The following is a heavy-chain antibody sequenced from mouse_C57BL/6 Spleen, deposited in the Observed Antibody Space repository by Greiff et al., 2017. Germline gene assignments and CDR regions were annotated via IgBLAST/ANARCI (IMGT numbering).Heavy chain of an antibody. V-gene: IGHV1-64*01. CDR1: GYTFTSYW. D-gene: IGHD1-1*01. CDR2: IHPNSGST. Sequence: QVQLQQPGAELVKPGASVKLSCTASGYTFTSYWMHWVKQRPGQGLEWIGMIHPNSGSTNYNEKFKSKATLTEDQSSSTAYMQLSSLTSESSAVYYCARSGTTVVTKSPFAYWGQGTLVTVSA. J-gene: IGHJ3*01. CDR3: ARSGTTVVTKSPFAY.